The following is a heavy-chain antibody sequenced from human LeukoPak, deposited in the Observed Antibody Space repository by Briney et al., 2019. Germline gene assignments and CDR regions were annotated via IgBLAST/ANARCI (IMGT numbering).Heavy chain of an antibody. V-gene: IGHV3-23*01. CDR2: ISGSGGFT. Sequence: GGSLRLSCAASGFTFSSYAMSWVRQAPGKGLEWVSGISGSGGFTYYADSVKGRFTISRDNSKNTLYLQMNSLRAEDTAIYYCATYRQVLLPFESWGQGTLVTVSS. D-gene: IGHD2-8*02. J-gene: IGHJ4*02. CDR3: ATYRQVLLPFES. CDR1: GFTFSSYA.